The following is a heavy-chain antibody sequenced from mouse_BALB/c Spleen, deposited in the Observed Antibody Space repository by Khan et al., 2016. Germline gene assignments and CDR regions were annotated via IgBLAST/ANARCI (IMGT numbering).Heavy chain of an antibody. J-gene: IGHJ1*01. CDR2: INSDGSAI. CDR3: LKWGGWNFGG. V-gene: IGHV11-2*02. Sequence: EVQLLETGGGLVQPGGSRGFSCEGSGFTFSGFGMSWVRQTPGKTLEWIGDINSDGSAIDYAPSIKERFSIFRAYDKNTLYLQMNHVLSEGPTTFFCLKWGGWNFGGLGAGTTVTVSS. CDR1: GFTFSGFG.